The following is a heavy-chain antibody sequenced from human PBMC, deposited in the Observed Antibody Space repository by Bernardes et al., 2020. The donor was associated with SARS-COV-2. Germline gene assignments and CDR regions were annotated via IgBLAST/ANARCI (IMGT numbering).Heavy chain of an antibody. J-gene: IGHJ4*02. CDR1: GFTFSSYA. CDR2: ISGSGGST. D-gene: IGHD3-22*01. V-gene: IGHV3-23*01. Sequence: GGSLRLSCAASGFTFSSYAMSWVRQAPGKGLEWVSAISGSGGSTYYADSVKGRFTISRDNSKNTLYLQMNSLRAEDTAVYYCASPRGHYYDSSGLFDYWGQGTLVTVSS. CDR3: ASPRGHYYDSSGLFDY.